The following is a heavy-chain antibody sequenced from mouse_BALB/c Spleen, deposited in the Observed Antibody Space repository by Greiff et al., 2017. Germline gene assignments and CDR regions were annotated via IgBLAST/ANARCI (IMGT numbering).Heavy chain of an antibody. D-gene: IGHD2-2*01. J-gene: IGHJ2*01. CDR3: ATYGYDPGFDY. V-gene: IGHV1-4*01. CDR1: GYTFTSYM. Sequence: VQLQQSGAELARPGASVKMSCKASGYTFTSYMMHWVKQRPGQGLEWIGYINPSSGYTNYNQKFKDKATLTADKSSSTAYMQLSSLTSEDSAVYYCATYGYDPGFDYWGQGTTLTVSS. CDR2: INPSSGYT.